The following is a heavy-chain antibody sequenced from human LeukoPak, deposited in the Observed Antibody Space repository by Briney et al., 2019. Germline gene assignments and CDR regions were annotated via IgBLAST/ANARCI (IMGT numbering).Heavy chain of an antibody. CDR1: GCTFSSCW. Sequence: GGSLRLSCAASGCTFSSCWMSWVRQAPGKGLGWVANIKQDGSEKYYVDSVKGRFTILRDNAKNSLYLQMNSLRAEDTAVYYCARDKDYYDSSGPAIDYWGQGTLVTVSS. D-gene: IGHD3-22*01. CDR2: IKQDGSEK. V-gene: IGHV3-7*01. J-gene: IGHJ4*02. CDR3: ARDKDYYDSSGPAIDY.